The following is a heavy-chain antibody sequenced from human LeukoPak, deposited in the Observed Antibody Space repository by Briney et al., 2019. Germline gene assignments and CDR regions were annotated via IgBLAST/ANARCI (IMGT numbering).Heavy chain of an antibody. V-gene: IGHV4-4*07. CDR2: IYTSGST. Sequence: SETLSLTCTVSGGSISSYYWSWIRQPAGKGLEWIGRIYTSGSTNYNPSLKSRVTMSVDTSKNQFSLSLSSVTAADTAVYYCGGHTAMRIADYWGQGALVTVSS. D-gene: IGHD5-18*01. CDR1: GGSISSYY. J-gene: IGHJ4*02. CDR3: GGHTAMRIADY.